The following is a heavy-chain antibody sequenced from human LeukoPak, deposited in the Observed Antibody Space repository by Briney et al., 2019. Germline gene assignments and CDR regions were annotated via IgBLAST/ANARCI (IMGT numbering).Heavy chain of an antibody. D-gene: IGHD4-17*01. CDR3: ARDYGDYFDY. Sequence: SETLSLTCTVSGGSISNYYWSWLRQPAGKGLEWIGYIYYSGSTNYNPSLKSRVIISVDTSKNQFSLKLSSVAAADTAVYYCARDYGDYFDYWGQGTLVTVSS. CDR2: IYYSGST. CDR1: GGSISNYY. J-gene: IGHJ4*02. V-gene: IGHV4-59*01.